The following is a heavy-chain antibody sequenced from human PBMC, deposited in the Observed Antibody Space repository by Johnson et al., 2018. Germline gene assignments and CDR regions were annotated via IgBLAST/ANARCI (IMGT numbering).Heavy chain of an antibody. Sequence: VQLLESGAEVKKPGSSVKVSCKASGGTFSSYAISWVRQAPGQGLEWMGGIIPIFGTANYAQKFQGRVTITADESTSTAYMELGSLRSEDTAVYYCARATYYYDSSGEVEYFQHWGQGTLVTVSS. V-gene: IGHV1-69*01. CDR1: GGTFSSYA. J-gene: IGHJ1*01. CDR3: ARATYYYDSSGEVEYFQH. CDR2: IIPIFGTA. D-gene: IGHD3-22*01.